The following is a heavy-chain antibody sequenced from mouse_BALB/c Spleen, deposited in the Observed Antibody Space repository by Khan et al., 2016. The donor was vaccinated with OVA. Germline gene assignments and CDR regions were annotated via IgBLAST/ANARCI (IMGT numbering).Heavy chain of an antibody. J-gene: IGHJ4*01. CDR3: ARWGWSYAMGY. V-gene: IGHV14-3*02. CDR1: GFNIKDTY. Sequence: EVQLQEPGAELVKPGASVKLSCTVSGFNIKDTYMHWVKQRPEQGLEWIGRIDPANGNTKYDPKFQGKATITADTSSNQAYLQLSSLPSEDTAVDYCARWGWSYAMGYWGQGPSVTVSS. D-gene: IGHD1-1*02. CDR2: IDPANGNT.